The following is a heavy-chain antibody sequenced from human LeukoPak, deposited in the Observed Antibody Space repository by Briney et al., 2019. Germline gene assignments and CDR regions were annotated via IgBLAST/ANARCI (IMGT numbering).Heavy chain of an antibody. CDR3: VAMVDYYYYVTDV. V-gene: IGHV4-39*01. Sequence: SETLSLTCTVSGGSISSSSYYWGCIRQPPGKGLDWIGSMYYNGSAYYNPSLKSRVTISVDTSKNQFSLRLSSVTAADTAVYYCVAMVDYYYYVTDVWGQGTTVTVSS. D-gene: IGHD2-15*01. CDR2: MYYNGSA. CDR1: GGSISSSSYY. J-gene: IGHJ6*02.